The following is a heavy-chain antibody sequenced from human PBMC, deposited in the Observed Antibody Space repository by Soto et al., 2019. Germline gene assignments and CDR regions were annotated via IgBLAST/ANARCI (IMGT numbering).Heavy chain of an antibody. J-gene: IGHJ6*02. CDR2: IDHSGSP. CDR3: ARVRRKRHFYNYGLDA. CDR1: GGSFSAYY. V-gene: IGHV4-34*01. Sequence: PSETLSLTCAVYGGSFSAYYWSWIRQAPGKGLEFIGEIDHSGSPRYNPSSQSRVTMSVDTSKNQISLTLNLLTAADTAVYYCARVRRKRHFYNYGLDAWGQGTAVTVSS.